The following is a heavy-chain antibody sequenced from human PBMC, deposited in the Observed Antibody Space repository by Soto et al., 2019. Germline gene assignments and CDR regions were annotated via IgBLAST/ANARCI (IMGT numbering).Heavy chain of an antibody. CDR2: INAGNGDT. D-gene: IGHD1-1*01. J-gene: IGHJ4*02. CDR3: ARDPGTGAALRAYHFDY. V-gene: IGHV1-3*01. Sequence: ASVKVSCKASRYSFTAYALHWVRQAPGQRLEWMGWINAGNGDTKYSEKFQGRVTITRDTSANTAYMELSSLRSEDTSVYYCARDPGTGAALRAYHFDYWGQGTLVTVSS. CDR1: RYSFTAYA.